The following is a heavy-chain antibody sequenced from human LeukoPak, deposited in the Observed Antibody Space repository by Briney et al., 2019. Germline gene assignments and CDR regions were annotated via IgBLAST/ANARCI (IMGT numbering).Heavy chain of an antibody. J-gene: IGHJ5*02. CDR1: GYTFTGYY. V-gene: IGHV1-2*02. CDR2: INPNSGGT. CDR3: ARLGGGSYGPNWFDP. D-gene: IGHD1-26*01. Sequence: GASVKVSCKASGYTFTGYYMHWVRQAPGQGLEWMGWINPNSGGTNYAQKFQGRVTTTRDTSISTAYMELSRLRPDDTAVYYCARLGGGSYGPNWFDPWGQGTLVTVSS.